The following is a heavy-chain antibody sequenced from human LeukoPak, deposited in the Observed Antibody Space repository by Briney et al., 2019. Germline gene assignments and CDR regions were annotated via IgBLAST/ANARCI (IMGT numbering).Heavy chain of an antibody. J-gene: IGHJ4*02. CDR2: ISYDGSNK. CDR3: AKRGYYYGSGNYFDY. Sequence: GGSLRLSCAASGFTFSSYGMHWVRQAPGKGLEWVAVISYDGSNKYYADSVKGRFTISRDNSKNTLYLQMNSLRAEDTAVYYCAKRGYYYGSGNYFDYWGQGTLVTVSS. V-gene: IGHV3-30*18. D-gene: IGHD3-10*01. CDR1: GFTFSSYG.